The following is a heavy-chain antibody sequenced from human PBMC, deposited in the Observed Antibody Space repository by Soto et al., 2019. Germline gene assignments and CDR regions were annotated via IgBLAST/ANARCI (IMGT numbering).Heavy chain of an antibody. CDR2: IYYSGST. J-gene: IGHJ6*02. V-gene: IGHV4-31*03. CDR3: AQTTVTRDEYYGMDV. Sequence: QVQLQESGPGLVKPSQTLSLTCTVSGGSISSGGYYWSWIRQHPGQGLEWIGYIYYSGSTYYNPSLNSRVTISVDTSKTQFSLKLSSVTAADTAVYYCAQTTVTRDEYYGMDVWGQGTTVTVSS. D-gene: IGHD4-17*01. CDR1: GGSISSGGYY.